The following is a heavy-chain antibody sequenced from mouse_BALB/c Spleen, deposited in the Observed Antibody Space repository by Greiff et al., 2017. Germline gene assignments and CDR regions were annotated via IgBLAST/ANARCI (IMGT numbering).Heavy chain of an antibody. V-gene: IGHV5-15*02. D-gene: IGHD2-4*01. J-gene: IGHJ2*01. CDR2: ISNLAYSI. CDR1: GFTFSDYG. CDR3: ARIGGLRLFDY. Sequence: EVKLVESGGGLVQPGGSRKLSCAASGFTFSDYGMAWVRQAPGKGPEWVAFISNLAYSIYYADTVTGRFTISRENAKNTLYLEMSSLRSEDTAMYYCARIGGLRLFDYWGQGTTLTVSS.